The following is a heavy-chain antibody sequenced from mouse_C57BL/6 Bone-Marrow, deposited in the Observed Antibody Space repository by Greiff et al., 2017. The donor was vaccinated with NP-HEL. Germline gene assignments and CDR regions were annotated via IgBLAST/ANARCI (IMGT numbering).Heavy chain of an antibody. V-gene: IGHV2-6*01. D-gene: IGHD1-1*01. CDR3: ASEGVVTRFAY. CDR2: IWGVGST. J-gene: IGHJ3*01. CDR1: GFSLTSYG. Sequence: VHLVESGPGLVAPSQSLSITCTVSGFSLTSYGVDWVRQSPGKGLEWLGVIWGVGSTNYNSALKSRLSISKDNSKSQVFLKMNSLQTDDTAMYYCASEGVVTRFAYWGQGTLVTVSA.